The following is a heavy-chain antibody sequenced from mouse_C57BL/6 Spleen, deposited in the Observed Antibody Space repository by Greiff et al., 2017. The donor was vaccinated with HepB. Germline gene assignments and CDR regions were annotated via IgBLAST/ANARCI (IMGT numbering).Heavy chain of an antibody. CDR2: INPGSGGT. CDR3: ASMGEGAMDY. Sequence: QVQLKQSGAELVRPGTSVKVSCKASGYAFTNYLIEWVKQRPGQGLEWIGVINPGSGGTNYNEKFKGKATLTADKSSSTAYMQLSSLTSEDSAVYFCASMGEGAMDYWGQGTSVTVSS. D-gene: IGHD2-13*01. CDR1: GYAFTNYL. V-gene: IGHV1-54*01. J-gene: IGHJ4*01.